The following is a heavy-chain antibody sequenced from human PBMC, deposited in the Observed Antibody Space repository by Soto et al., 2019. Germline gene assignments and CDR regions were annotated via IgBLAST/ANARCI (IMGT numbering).Heavy chain of an antibody. J-gene: IGHJ6*02. CDR3: ARDRSGSYPPGDGMDV. Sequence: GGSLRLSCAASGFSFSSFSMNWVRQAPGKGPEWVSAISSSSSHTYYADSVKGRFTISRDNAKNSLYLQLNSRRAEDTAVYYCARDRSGSYPPGDGMDVWGQGTTVTVSS. D-gene: IGHD3-10*01. CDR1: GFSFSSFS. CDR2: ISSSSSHT. V-gene: IGHV3-21*01.